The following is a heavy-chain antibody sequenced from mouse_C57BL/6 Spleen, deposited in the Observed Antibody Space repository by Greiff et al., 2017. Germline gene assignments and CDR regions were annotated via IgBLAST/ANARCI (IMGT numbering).Heavy chain of an antibody. V-gene: IGHV5-4*01. D-gene: IGHD1-1*01. Sequence: DVKLVESGGGLVKPGGSLKLSCAASGFTFSSYAMSWVRQTPEKRLEWVATISDGGSYTYYPDNVKGRFTISRDNAKNNLYLQMSHLKSEDTAMYYCAREGDYYGSSLWFAYWGQGTLVTVSA. CDR3: AREGDYYGSSLWFAY. CDR1: GFTFSSYA. J-gene: IGHJ3*01. CDR2: ISDGGSYT.